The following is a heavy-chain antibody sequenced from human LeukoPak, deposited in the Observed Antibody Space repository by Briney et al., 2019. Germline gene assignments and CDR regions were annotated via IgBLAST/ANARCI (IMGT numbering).Heavy chain of an antibody. CDR3: ARDAGGGDHIDAWAENYFDY. J-gene: IGHJ4*02. CDR1: GYTFTGYY. D-gene: IGHD2-21*02. Sequence: EASVKVSCKASGYTFTGYYMHWVRQAPGQGREWMGWINPNTGGTNYAQKFQGRVTTTRDTSISTAYVELRRLRSDDTAVYYCARDAGGGDHIDAWAENYFDYWGQGTLVTVSS. CDR2: INPNTGGT. V-gene: IGHV1-2*02.